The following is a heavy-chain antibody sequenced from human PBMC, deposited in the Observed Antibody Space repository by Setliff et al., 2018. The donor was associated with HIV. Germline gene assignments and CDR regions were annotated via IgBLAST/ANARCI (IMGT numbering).Heavy chain of an antibody. V-gene: IGHV1-46*01. J-gene: IGHJ4*02. CDR3: ATDALHIWGTYRVGVVDY. Sequence: ASVKVSCKASGYTFTSYYMHWVRQAPGQGLEWMGIINPSGGSTSYAQKFQGRVTMTRDTSTSTVYMELSSLRSEDTAVYYCATDALHIWGTYRVGVVDYWGQGVLVTVSS. D-gene: IGHD3-16*02. CDR2: INPSGGST. CDR1: GYTFTSYY.